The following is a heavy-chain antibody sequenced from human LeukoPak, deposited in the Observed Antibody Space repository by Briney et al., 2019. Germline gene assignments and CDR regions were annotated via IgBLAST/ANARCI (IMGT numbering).Heavy chain of an antibody. CDR2: INPNSGGT. V-gene: IGHV1-2*04. D-gene: IGHD5-12*01. J-gene: IGHJ4*02. Sequence: GASVKVSCKASGYTFTGYYMHWVRQAPGQGLEWMGWINPNSGGTNYAQKFQGWVTMTRDTPISTAYMELSRLRSDDTAVYYCARDRHSGYDLGYLGQGTLVTVSS. CDR1: GYTFTGYY. CDR3: ARDRHSGYDLGY.